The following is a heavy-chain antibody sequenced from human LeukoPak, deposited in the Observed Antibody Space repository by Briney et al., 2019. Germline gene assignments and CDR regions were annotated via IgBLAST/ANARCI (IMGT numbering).Heavy chain of an antibody. J-gene: IGHJ4*02. Sequence: GESLKISCKGSGYSFTTYWIGWVRQMPGKGLEWMGIIYPADSETRLSPSFQGQVTISADKSLSTAYLQWSSLKASDTAMYYCVRSRGYSYGYSYYFDYWGQGTLVTVSS. CDR1: GYSFTTYW. V-gene: IGHV5-51*01. CDR2: IYPADSET. CDR3: VRSRGYSYGYSYYFDY. D-gene: IGHD5-18*01.